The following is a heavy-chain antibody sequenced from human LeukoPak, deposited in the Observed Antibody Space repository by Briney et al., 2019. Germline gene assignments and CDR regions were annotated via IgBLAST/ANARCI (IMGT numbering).Heavy chain of an antibody. CDR2: IYYSGTT. V-gene: IGHV4-59*01. J-gene: IGHJ4*02. CDR1: GDSISSYY. D-gene: IGHD6-13*01. CDR3: ARGVYIAAAQYAY. Sequence: SETLSLTCNVSGDSISSYYWSWIRQPPGKGLEWIGYIYYSGTTNYNPSLKSRVTISVDTSKNQFSLKLSSVTAADTAVYYCARGVYIAAAQYAYWGQGTLVTVSS.